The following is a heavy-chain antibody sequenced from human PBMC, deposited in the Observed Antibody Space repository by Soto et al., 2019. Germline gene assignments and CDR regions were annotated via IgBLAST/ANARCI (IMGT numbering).Heavy chain of an antibody. J-gene: IGHJ4*02. CDR2: ISGSSDYT. Sequence: EVQLLESGGGLVQPGGSLRLSCVASGFTFGHYGMSWVRQAPGKGRGWVSVISGSSDYTDYTESVKGRFTISGDNSKNTLYLQMNSLTVDDTALYYCAKDSLPGIAAAGTVYWGQGTLVTVSS. CDR3: AKDSLPGIAAAGTVY. V-gene: IGHV3-23*01. CDR1: GFTFGHYG. D-gene: IGHD6-13*01.